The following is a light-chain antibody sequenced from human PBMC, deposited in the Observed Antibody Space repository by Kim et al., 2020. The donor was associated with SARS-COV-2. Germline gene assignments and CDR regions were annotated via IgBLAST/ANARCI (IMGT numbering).Light chain of an antibody. CDR2: YDS. Sequence: AQGKTARITCEGNNIGSKNVHWYQQKPGQTPVLVMRYDSDRPSGIPERFSGSNSGNTATLSINRVEAGDEADYYCQVWDSSSDHRVFGGGTQLTVL. CDR3: QVWDSSSDHRV. CDR1: NIGSKN. V-gene: IGLV3-21*01. J-gene: IGLJ3*02.